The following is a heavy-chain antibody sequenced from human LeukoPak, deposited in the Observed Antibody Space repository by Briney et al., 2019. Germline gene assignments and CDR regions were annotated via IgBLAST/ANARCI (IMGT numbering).Heavy chain of an antibody. J-gene: IGHJ4*02. CDR2: MYYSGST. Sequence: PSETLSLTCTVSGGXISSYYCSWIRQPPGKGLEWIGYMYYSGSTNYNPSLKSRVTISVDTSKNQFSLKLSSVTAADTAVYYCARGVPGTIAVRHWDFWGQGTLVTVSS. D-gene: IGHD6-6*01. V-gene: IGHV4-59*01. CDR3: ARGVPGTIAVRHWDF. CDR1: GGXISSYY.